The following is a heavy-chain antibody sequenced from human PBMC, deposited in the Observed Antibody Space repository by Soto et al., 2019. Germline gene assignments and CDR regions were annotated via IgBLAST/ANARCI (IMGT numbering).Heavy chain of an antibody. Sequence: QVQLVQSGAEVKKPGSSVKVSCKASGGTFSSYAISWVRQAPGQGLEWMGGIIPNLGTANYAQKFQARVTITADESTSTAYKELSSLGSEDTAVYYCATYYDILTGYSPGGMDVWGQGTTVTVSS. J-gene: IGHJ6*02. CDR2: IIPNLGTA. V-gene: IGHV1-69*01. CDR3: ATYYDILTGYSPGGMDV. CDR1: GGTFSSYA. D-gene: IGHD3-9*01.